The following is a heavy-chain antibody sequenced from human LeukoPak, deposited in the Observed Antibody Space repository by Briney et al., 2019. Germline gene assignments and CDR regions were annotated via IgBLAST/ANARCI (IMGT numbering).Heavy chain of an antibody. V-gene: IGHV3-64*01. CDR2: IGPDGSTT. CDR1: GFTFYTYG. CDR3: ARGAQLTDY. Sequence: PGGSLRLSCAASGFTFYTYGMHWVRQAPGKGLEYVSGIGPDGSTTYYAKSVKGRFTISRDNSKSRVYLQMGSLTADDMAVYYCARGAQLTDYWGQGTLVTVSS. J-gene: IGHJ4*02. D-gene: IGHD1-1*01.